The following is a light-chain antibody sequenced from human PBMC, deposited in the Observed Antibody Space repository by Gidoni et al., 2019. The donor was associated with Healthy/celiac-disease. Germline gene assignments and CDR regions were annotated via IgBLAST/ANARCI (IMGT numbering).Light chain of an antibody. J-gene: IGKJ4*01. CDR2: DAS. Sequence: EIVLTQSTATLSLSPGERATLSCRASQSVSSYLAWYQQKPGQAPRLLIYDASNSATGIPARFSGSGSGTDFTLTINSLEPEDSAVYYCHQRSNWPLTFGGGTKVEIK. CDR3: HQRSNWPLT. V-gene: IGKV3-11*01. CDR1: QSVSSY.